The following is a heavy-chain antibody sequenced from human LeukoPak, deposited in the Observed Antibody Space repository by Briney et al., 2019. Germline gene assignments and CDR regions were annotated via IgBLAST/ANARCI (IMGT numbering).Heavy chain of an antibody. Sequence: SETLSLTCAVSGYSISSGYYWGRIRQPPGKGLEWIGSIYHSGSTYYNPSLKSQVTISVDTSKNQFSLKLSSVTAADTAVYYCARNVGGYCGSSSCYSFDVWGRGTMVTVSS. CDR1: GYSISSGYY. D-gene: IGHD2-2*02. CDR2: IYHSGST. V-gene: IGHV4-38-2*01. CDR3: ARNVGGYCGSSSCYSFDV. J-gene: IGHJ3*01.